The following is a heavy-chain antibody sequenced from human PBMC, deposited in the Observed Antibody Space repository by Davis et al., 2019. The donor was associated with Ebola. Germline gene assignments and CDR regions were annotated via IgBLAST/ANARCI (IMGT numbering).Heavy chain of an antibody. Sequence: ESLKISCAASGFTFSSYGMHWVRQPPGKGLEWIGNYLYGGNTYYNPSLESRVTMSMDMSENHFSLRLGSVTAADTATYYCANGFSMKAVAQNGYMVVWGKGTTVIVSS. J-gene: IGHJ6*03. CDR3: ANGFSMKAVAQNGYMVV. CDR1: GFTFSSYG. D-gene: IGHD3-22*01. V-gene: IGHV4-34*12. CDR2: YLYGGNT.